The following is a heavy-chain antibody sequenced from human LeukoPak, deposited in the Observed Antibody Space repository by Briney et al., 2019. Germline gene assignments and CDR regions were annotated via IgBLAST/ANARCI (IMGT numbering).Heavy chain of an antibody. CDR2: INSDGSST. D-gene: IGHD3-10*02. V-gene: IGHV3-74*01. Sequence: GGSLRLSCAASGFTFSSYWMHWVRQAPGKGLVWVSRINSDGSSTSYADSVKGRFTISRDNAKNTLYLQMNSLRAEDTAVYYCARGALGGVRYYYYYYMDVWGKGTTVTVSS. CDR1: GFTFSSYW. CDR3: ARGALGGVRYYYYYYMDV. J-gene: IGHJ6*03.